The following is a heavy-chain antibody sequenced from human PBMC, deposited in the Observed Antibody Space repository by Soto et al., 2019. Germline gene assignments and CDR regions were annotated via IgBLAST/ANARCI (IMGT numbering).Heavy chain of an antibody. J-gene: IGHJ4*02. Sequence: GGSLRLSCAASDFTFSNFFMHWVRQAPGKGLEWVAAISADGSDKYFSGSVKGRFTISRDNSKNTLFLQMNSLRVEDTAVYYCVKGSDVARQELDYWGQGTLVTVSS. CDR2: ISADGSDK. V-gene: IGHV3-30*18. CDR3: VKGSDVARQELDY. CDR1: DFTFSNFF. D-gene: IGHD3-3*01.